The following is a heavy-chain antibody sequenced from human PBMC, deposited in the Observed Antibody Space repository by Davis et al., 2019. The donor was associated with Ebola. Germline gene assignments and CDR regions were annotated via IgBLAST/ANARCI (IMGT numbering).Heavy chain of an antibody. CDR2: IYYTGST. CDR3: ARVWLPYYFDY. V-gene: IGHV4-61*01. D-gene: IGHD3-22*01. Sequence: GSLRLSCTVSGGSVSSSSYYWSWIRQPPGKGLEWIGYIYYTGSTNYNPSLESRVTISEDTSKNQFSLKLSSVTAADTAVYYCARVWLPYYFDYWGQGTLVTVSS. CDR1: GGSVSSSSYY. J-gene: IGHJ4*02.